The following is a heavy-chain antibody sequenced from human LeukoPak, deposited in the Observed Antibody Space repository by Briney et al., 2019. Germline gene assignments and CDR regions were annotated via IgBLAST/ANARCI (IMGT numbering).Heavy chain of an antibody. CDR3: ASPLRDAHDSRGSFDV. J-gene: IGHJ3*01. Sequence: GGSLRLSCAASGFTFSSSAMSWVRQVPGKGLEWVSGISASGGSTYYADSVRGRFTISRDNSKNTLYVQMNSLRADDTALYYCASPLRDAHDSRGSFDVWGRGTMVIVSS. V-gene: IGHV3-23*01. CDR2: ISASGGST. CDR1: GFTFSSSA. D-gene: IGHD3-10*01.